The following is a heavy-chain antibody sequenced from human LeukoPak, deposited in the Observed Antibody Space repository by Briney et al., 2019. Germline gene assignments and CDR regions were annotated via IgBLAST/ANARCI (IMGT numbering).Heavy chain of an antibody. CDR3: ARELYNWNVPNFDY. J-gene: IGHJ4*02. CDR1: GFTFSSYA. V-gene: IGHV3-30*04. Sequence: GGSLRLSCAASGFTFSSYAMHWVRQAPGKGLEWVAVISYDGSNKYYADSVKGRFTISRDNSKNTLYLQMNSLRAEDTAVYYCARELYNWNVPNFDYWGQGTLVTVSS. D-gene: IGHD1-1*01. CDR2: ISYDGSNK.